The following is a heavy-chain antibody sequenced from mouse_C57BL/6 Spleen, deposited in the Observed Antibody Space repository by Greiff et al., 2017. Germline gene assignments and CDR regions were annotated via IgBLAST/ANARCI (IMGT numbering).Heavy chain of an antibody. D-gene: IGHD1-1*01. CDR1: GYSFPDYN. Sequence: EVQLQQSGPELVKPGASVKISCKASGYSFPDYNMNWVKQSTGTSLEWIGVINPNYGTTSYHQKYKGKATLTVDQSSSTAYMQLNSLTSEDSAVYYCARSILRDRAMDYWGQGTSVTVSS. CDR3: ARSILRDRAMDY. CDR2: INPNYGTT. J-gene: IGHJ4*01. V-gene: IGHV1-39*01.